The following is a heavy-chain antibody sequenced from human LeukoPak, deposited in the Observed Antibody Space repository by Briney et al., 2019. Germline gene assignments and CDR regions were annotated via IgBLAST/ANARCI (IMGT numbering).Heavy chain of an antibody. J-gene: IGHJ3*02. CDR3: ARGLYYDSSGYYYAGSGAAFDI. CDR1: GYTFTSYG. Sequence: ASVKVSCKASGYTFTSYGISWVRQAPGQGLEWIGWISAYNGNTNYAQKLQGRVTMTTDTSTSTSYVELRSLRSDDTAVYYCARGLYYDSSGYYYAGSGAAFDIWGQGTMVTVSS. D-gene: IGHD3-22*01. CDR2: ISAYNGNT. V-gene: IGHV1-18*01.